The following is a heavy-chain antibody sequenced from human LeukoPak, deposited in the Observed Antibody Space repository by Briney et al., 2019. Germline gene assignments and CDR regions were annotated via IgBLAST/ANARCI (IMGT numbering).Heavy chain of an antibody. CDR1: GFTFKNYG. Sequence: GGSLSLSCAASGFTFKNYGMHWVRQAPGKGLEWVADIWYDGGNKYYADCVKGRFSISRDNSKDTLSLQMNSLRVVDTAVYYCARGACASTSCYDYSGQGTLVSVSS. J-gene: IGHJ4*02. CDR2: IWYDGGNK. CDR3: ARGACASTSCYDY. V-gene: IGHV3-33*01. D-gene: IGHD2-2*01.